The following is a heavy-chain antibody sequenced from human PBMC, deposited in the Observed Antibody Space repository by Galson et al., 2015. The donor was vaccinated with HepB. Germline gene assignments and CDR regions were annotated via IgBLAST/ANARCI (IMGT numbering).Heavy chain of an antibody. CDR1: GFAFRTYA. V-gene: IGHV3-23*01. D-gene: IGHD3-16*01. J-gene: IGHJ3*02. CDR3: ARDGGLDI. Sequence: SLRLSCAPSGFAFRTYAMSWVRQAPGKGLEWVSAISDDGGSTYYADSVKGRFTISRDNSKNTLYLQMISLSAEDTAVYYCARDGGLDIWGQGTMVTVSS. CDR2: ISDDGGST.